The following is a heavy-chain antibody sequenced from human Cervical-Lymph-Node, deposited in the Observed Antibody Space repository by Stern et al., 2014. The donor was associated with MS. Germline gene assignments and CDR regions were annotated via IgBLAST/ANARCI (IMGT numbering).Heavy chain of an antibody. Sequence: QLQLQESGPGLVKPSGTLSLTCTVSGGSISSYYWSWIRQPPGKGLEWIGYIYYSGSTNYNPSLKSRVTISVDTSKNQFSLKLSSVTAADTAVYYCARGWFDPWGQGTLVTVSS. CDR3: ARGWFDP. V-gene: IGHV4-59*01. CDR2: IYYSGST. J-gene: IGHJ5*02. CDR1: GGSISSYY.